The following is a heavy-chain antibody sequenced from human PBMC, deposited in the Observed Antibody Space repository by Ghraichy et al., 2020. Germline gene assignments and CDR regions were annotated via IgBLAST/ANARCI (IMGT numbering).Heavy chain of an antibody. Sequence: GESPNISCAASGFTFSNAWMSWVRQAPGKGLEWVGLIKSKTDGGTTDYAAPVKGRFTISRDGSKNTLYLQMNSLKTEDTAVYYCTTDFYDFWSGSDYWGQGTLVTVSS. V-gene: IGHV3-15*01. CDR1: GFTFSNAW. CDR2: IKSKTDGGTT. CDR3: TTDFYDFWSGSDY. J-gene: IGHJ4*02. D-gene: IGHD3-3*01.